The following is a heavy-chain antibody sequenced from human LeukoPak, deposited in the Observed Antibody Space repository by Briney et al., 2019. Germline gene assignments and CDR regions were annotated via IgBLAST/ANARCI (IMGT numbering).Heavy chain of an antibody. J-gene: IGHJ4*02. CDR1: GFTFSSYW. D-gene: IGHD3-22*01. CDR2: IKQDGSEK. Sequence: SGGSLRLSCAASGFTFSSYWMSWVRQAPGKGLEWVANIKQDGSEKYYVDSVKGRFTISRDDAKNSLYLQMNSLRAEDTAVYYCARDMYYYDSSGYYINWGQGTLVTVSS. V-gene: IGHV3-7*01. CDR3: ARDMYYYDSSGYYIN.